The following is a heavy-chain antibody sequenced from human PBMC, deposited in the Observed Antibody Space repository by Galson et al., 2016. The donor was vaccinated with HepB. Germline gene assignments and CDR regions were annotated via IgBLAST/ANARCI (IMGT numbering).Heavy chain of an antibody. J-gene: IGHJ4*02. CDR2: ISSGSSYI. CDR1: EFTFNTYT. Sequence: LRLSCAASEFTFNTYTMNWVRQAPGKGLEWVSSISSGSSYIYYTDSLKGRFTISRDNANNSLYLQMNSLRAEDTAVYYCARLGSSWQYDYWGQGTLVTVSS. CDR3: ARLGSSWQYDY. V-gene: IGHV3-21*01. D-gene: IGHD6-13*01.